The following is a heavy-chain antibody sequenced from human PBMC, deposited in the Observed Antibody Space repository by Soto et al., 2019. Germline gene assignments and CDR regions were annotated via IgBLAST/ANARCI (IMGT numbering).Heavy chain of an antibody. CDR1: GGTFSSYA. CDR2: IIPIFGTA. V-gene: IGHV1-69*13. CDR3: ARTAFTIFGVVTEPGYYYYGMDG. D-gene: IGHD3-3*01. J-gene: IGHJ6*01. Sequence: SVKVSCKASGGTFSSYAISWVRQAPGQGLEWMGGIIPIFGTANYAQKFQGRVTITADESTSTAYMELSSLRSEDTAVYYCARTAFTIFGVVTEPGYYYYGMDGWGQGTTVTVAS.